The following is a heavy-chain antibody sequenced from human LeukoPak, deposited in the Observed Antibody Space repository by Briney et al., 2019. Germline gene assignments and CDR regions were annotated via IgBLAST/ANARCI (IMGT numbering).Heavy chain of an antibody. V-gene: IGHV3-21*01. J-gene: IGHJ4*02. Sequence: GGSLRLSCAASGFTFSSYSMNWVRQAPGKGLEWVSSISSSSSYIYYADSVKGRFTISRDNAKNSLYLQMNSLRAEDTAVYYCARDGYSSGWYSGKTYDYWGQGTLVTVSS. D-gene: IGHD6-19*01. CDR3: ARDGYSSGWYSGKTYDY. CDR2: ISSSSSYI. CDR1: GFTFSSYS.